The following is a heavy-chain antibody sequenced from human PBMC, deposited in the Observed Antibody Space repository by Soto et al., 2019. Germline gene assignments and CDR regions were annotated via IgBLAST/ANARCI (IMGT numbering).Heavy chain of an antibody. D-gene: IGHD2-21*01. J-gene: IGHJ5*02. Sequence: LSLTCSVSGAALNSGNYYWSWIRQVPGKGLEWIGHIYVTGAVDYNPSLRDRITISQDTSERQLSLNLRLVTAADTAVYYCARLRIATNNYKWFDPWGQGTLVTVSS. V-gene: IGHV4-31*03. CDR1: GAALNSGNYY. CDR2: IYVTGAV. CDR3: ARLRIATNNYKWFDP.